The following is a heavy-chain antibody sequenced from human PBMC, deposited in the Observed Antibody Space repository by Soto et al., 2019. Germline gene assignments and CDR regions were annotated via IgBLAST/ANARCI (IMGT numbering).Heavy chain of an antibody. CDR2: IYPPDSDT. V-gene: IGHV5-51*01. CDR1: GNACTTYW. J-gene: IGHJ3*01. Sequence: ESLNLSCQASGNACTTYWVGWVLQMPGKGLEWMAIIYPPDSDTRYSPSFQGQVTISADKSINTAYLQWRTLKASDTAMYFCAKYYDGFDLWGQGTLVTVSS. D-gene: IGHD3-10*01. CDR3: AKYYDGFDL.